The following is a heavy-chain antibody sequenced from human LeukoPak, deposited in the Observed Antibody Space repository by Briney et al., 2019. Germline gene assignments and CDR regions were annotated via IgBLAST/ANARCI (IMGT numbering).Heavy chain of an antibody. V-gene: IGHV3-30*04. CDR3: ARGSLLLAPFDP. Sequence: GGSLRLSCAASGFTFSSHPMHWVRQAPGKGLEGVAVISYDGSDKYYADSVKGRFTISRDNSKNTLYLQMNNLRAEDTAVYYCARGSLLLAPFDPWGQGTLVTVSS. D-gene: IGHD3-10*01. CDR1: GFTFSSHP. CDR2: ISYDGSDK. J-gene: IGHJ5*02.